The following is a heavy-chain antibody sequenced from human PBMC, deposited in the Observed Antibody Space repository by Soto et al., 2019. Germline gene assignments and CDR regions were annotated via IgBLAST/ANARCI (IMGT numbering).Heavy chain of an antibody. V-gene: IGHV1-2*02. D-gene: IGHD3-16*02. J-gene: IGHJ2*01. CDR2: TNPNNGGT. CDR3: ARERAAVWGTYRYTPGDWYFDL. Sequence: QVQLVQSGAEVKKPGASVKVFCKASGYTFTVHHIHWVRQAPGQGLEWMGGTNPNNGGTNYAQKFQGRVTMTRDTSISTAYMEVKRLTSDDAAVYYCARERAAVWGTYRYTPGDWYFDLWGRGTLLTVSS. CDR1: GYTFTVHH.